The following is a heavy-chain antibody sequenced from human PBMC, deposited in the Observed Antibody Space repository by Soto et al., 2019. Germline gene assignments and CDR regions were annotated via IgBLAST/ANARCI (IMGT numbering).Heavy chain of an antibody. Sequence: QITLNESGPTQVKPRQTLTPTCTFSGFSLTTSGVGVGWIRQSPGKAPEWLALIYWDDVKRYSPSLKSRLTITKDTSKNQVVLTMADLDPADTATYYCAHRVLRTVFGLVTTTAIYFDFWGQGTPVAVSS. CDR1: GFSLTTSGVG. V-gene: IGHV2-5*02. D-gene: IGHD3-3*01. J-gene: IGHJ4*02. CDR3: AHRVLRTVFGLVTTTAIYFDF. CDR2: IYWDDVK.